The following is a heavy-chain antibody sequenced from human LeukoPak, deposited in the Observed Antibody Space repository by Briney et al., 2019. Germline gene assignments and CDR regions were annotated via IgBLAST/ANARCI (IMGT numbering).Heavy chain of an antibody. Sequence: PGRSLRLSCAASGFTVSSNYMSWVRQAPGKGLEWVSVIYSGGSTYYADSVKGRFTISRDNSKNTLYLQMNSLRAEDTAVYYCARDRYYGSGSYHWGQGTLVTVSS. CDR3: ARDRYYGSGSYH. CDR2: IYSGGST. J-gene: IGHJ4*02. CDR1: GFTVSSNY. V-gene: IGHV3-53*01. D-gene: IGHD3-10*01.